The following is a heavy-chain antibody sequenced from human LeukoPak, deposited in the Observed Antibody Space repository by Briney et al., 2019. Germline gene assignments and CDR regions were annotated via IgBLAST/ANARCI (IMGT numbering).Heavy chain of an antibody. CDR3: AKDRVCSGGSCYFDY. CDR1: GFTFSTYA. J-gene: IGHJ4*02. CDR2: ISGSDDNT. V-gene: IGHV3-23*01. Sequence: PGGSLRLSCAASGFTFSTYAMSWVRQAPGKGLEWVSGISGSDDNTFYAASVKGRFTISRDNSKNTLYLQMNSLRAEDTAVYYCAKDRVCSGGSCYFDYWGQGTLVTVSS. D-gene: IGHD2-15*01.